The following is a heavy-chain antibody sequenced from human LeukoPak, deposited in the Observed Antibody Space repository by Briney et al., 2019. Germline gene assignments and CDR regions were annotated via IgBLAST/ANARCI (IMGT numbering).Heavy chain of an antibody. CDR2: ISWNSGSI. J-gene: IGHJ6*03. D-gene: IGHD6-13*01. CDR1: GFTFDDYA. V-gene: IGHV3-9*01. CDR3: AKDGAPGYSSSWYPTINYYYYMDV. Sequence: PGRSLRLSCAASGFTFDDYAMHWVRQAPGKGLEWVSGISWNSGSIGYADSVKGRFTISRDNAKNSLYLQMNSLRAEDTALYYCAKDGAPGYSSSWYPTINYYYYMDVWGKGTTVTVSS.